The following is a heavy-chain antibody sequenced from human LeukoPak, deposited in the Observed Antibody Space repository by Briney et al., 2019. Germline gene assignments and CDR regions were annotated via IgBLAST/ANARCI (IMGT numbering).Heavy chain of an antibody. CDR2: ISGSGGST. CDR3: AKSPYRYCSGGSCYLDY. J-gene: IGHJ4*02. CDR1: GFTFSSYA. D-gene: IGHD2-15*01. Sequence: GGSLRLSCAASGFTFSSYAMSWVRQAPGKGLEWVSAISGSGGSTYYADSVKGRFTISRDNSKNTLYLQMNSLRAEDTAVYYCAKSPYRYCSGGSCYLDYWGQGTLVTVSS. V-gene: IGHV3-23*01.